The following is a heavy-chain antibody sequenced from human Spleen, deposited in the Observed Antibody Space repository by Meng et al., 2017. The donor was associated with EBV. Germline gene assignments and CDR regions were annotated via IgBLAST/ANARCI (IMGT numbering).Heavy chain of an antibody. D-gene: IGHD3-10*01. CDR1: AFTSPSTC. Sequence: VLAVAACGGFVLPRRPLSTSCAASAFTSPSTCMHWVGRAREKGRMGVSRIQRVCSSANYADTVNGRFTITRDNAKNTLYLQMNSLRAEDTAVYYCARGGTNYYGSGSYGGWGQGTLVTVSS. CDR2: IQRVCSSA. V-gene: IGHV3-74*01. J-gene: IGHJ4*02. CDR3: ARGGTNYYGSGSYGG.